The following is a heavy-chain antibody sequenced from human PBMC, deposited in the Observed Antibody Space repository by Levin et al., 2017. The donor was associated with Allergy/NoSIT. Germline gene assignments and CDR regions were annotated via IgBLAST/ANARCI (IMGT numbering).Heavy chain of an antibody. CDR2: IYYSGST. CDR1: GGSISSYY. D-gene: IGHD2-15*01. CDR3: ARSGICSGGSCYPASLKYYFDY. Sequence: SQTLSLTCTVSGGSISSYYWSWIRPPPGKGLEWIGYIYYSGSTNYNPSLKSRVTISVDTSKNQFSLKLSSVTAADTAVYYCARSGICSGGSCYPASLKYYFDYWGQGTLVTVSS. V-gene: IGHV4-59*08. J-gene: IGHJ4*02.